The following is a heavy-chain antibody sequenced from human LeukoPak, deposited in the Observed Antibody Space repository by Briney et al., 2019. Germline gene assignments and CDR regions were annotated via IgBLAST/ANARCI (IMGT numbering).Heavy chain of an antibody. V-gene: IGHV1-46*01. CDR2: IYPRDGST. J-gene: IGHJ6*02. CDR3: ARAVPLVMVYEEIIPLPYYYYYGMDV. Sequence: ASVKVSCKASGYTFTSNYIHWVRQAPGQGLEWMGMIYPRDGSTSYAQKFQGRVTVTRDTSTSTVHMELSGLRSEDTAVYYCARAVPLVMVYEEIIPLPYYYYYGMDVWGQGTTVTVSS. CDR1: GYTFTSNY. D-gene: IGHD2-8*01.